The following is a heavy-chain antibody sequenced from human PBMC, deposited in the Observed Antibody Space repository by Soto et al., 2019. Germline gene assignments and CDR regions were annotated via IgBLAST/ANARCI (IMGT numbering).Heavy chain of an antibody. CDR3: AKSLAYYGSGSYPFDY. CDR1: GFTFSSYA. J-gene: IGHJ4*02. Sequence: PGGSLRLSCAASGFTFSSYAMSWVRQAPGKGLEWVSAISGSGGSTYYADSVKGRFTISRDNSKNTLYLQMNSLRAEDTAVYYCAKSLAYYGSGSYPFDYWGQGTLVTVSS. V-gene: IGHV3-23*01. D-gene: IGHD3-10*01. CDR2: ISGSGGST.